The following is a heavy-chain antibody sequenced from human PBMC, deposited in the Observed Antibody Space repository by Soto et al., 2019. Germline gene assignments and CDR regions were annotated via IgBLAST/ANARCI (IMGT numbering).Heavy chain of an antibody. CDR3: ASPKIAGGVYRSSWQPRRWIAVGSDYGMDV. CDR1: GGSISSSSYY. V-gene: IGHV4-39*01. CDR2: IYYSGST. Sequence: QLQLQESGPGLVKPSETLSLTCTVSGGSISSSSYYWGWIRQPPGKGLEWIGSIYYSGSTYYNPSLKSRVTISVDTSKNQSSLKLSSVTAADTAVYYCASPKIAGGVYRSSWQPRRWIAVGSDYGMDVWGQGTTVTVSS. J-gene: IGHJ6*02. D-gene: IGHD6-13*01.